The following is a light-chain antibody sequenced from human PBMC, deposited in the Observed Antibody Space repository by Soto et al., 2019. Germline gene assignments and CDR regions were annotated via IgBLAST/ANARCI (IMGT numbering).Light chain of an antibody. V-gene: IGKV1-39*01. CDR2: AAS. J-gene: IGKJ1*01. CDR3: QQSYSTPLP. CDR1: QSISSD. Sequence: DIQMTQSQFSLSAFLGEGVALTWRASQSISSDLNWYQQKPGKAPKLLIYAASSLQSGVPSRFSGSGSGTDFTLTIGSLQPEDFATYYCQQSYSTPLPFGQGTKVDIK.